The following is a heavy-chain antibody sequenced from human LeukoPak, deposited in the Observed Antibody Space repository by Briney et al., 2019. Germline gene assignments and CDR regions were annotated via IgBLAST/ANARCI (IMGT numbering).Heavy chain of an antibody. CDR3: AREAYYDSNTYYFPFDY. J-gene: IGHJ4*02. V-gene: IGHV1-2*02. D-gene: IGHD3-22*01. Sequence: ASVKVSCKASGGTFSSYAISWVRQAPGQGLEWMGWINPNSGGTNSAQKFQGRVTMTRDTSISTAYMELSSLRSDDTAVYYCAREAYYDSNTYYFPFDYWGQGTLVTVSS. CDR1: GGTFSSYA. CDR2: INPNSGGT.